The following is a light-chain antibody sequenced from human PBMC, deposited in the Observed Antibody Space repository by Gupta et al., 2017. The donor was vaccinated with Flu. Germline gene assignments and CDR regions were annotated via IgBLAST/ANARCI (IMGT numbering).Light chain of an antibody. J-gene: IGLJ2*01. CDR1: SSNIGAGYD. V-gene: IGLV1-40*01. CDR3: QSYDSSLSGSV. Sequence: VTISCTGSSSNIGAGYDVHWYQQLPGTAPKLLIYGNSNRPSGVPDRFSGSKSGTSASLAIXGXQAEDEXDYYCQSYDSSLSGSVFGGGTKLTVL. CDR2: GNS.